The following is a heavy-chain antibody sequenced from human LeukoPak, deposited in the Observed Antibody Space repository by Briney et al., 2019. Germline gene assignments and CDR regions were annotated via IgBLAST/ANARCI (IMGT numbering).Heavy chain of an antibody. CDR1: GLIFSSYW. J-gene: IGHJ4*02. CDR2: IKHDGSEK. Sequence: GESLRLSCAASGLIFSSYWTSWVRQAPGKGLEWVANIKHDGSEKNYEDSVKGRFTISRDNAKNSLFLQMNSLRAEDTAVYYCASQNNGWFNYWGQGTLVTVSS. D-gene: IGHD6-19*01. V-gene: IGHV3-7*05. CDR3: ASQNNGWFNY.